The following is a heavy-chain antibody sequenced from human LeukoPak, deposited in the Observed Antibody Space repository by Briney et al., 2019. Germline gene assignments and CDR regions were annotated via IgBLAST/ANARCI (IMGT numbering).Heavy chain of an antibody. CDR3: AKDFYSGSSP. Sequence: GGSLRLSCAASGFTFSSYSMNWVRQAPGKGLEWVSSISSSSSYIYYADSVKGRFTISRDNSKNTLFLQMNSLRTEDTAVYYCAKDFYSGSSPWGQGTLVTVSS. J-gene: IGHJ5*02. CDR2: ISSSSSYI. CDR1: GFTFSSYS. V-gene: IGHV3-21*01. D-gene: IGHD1-26*01.